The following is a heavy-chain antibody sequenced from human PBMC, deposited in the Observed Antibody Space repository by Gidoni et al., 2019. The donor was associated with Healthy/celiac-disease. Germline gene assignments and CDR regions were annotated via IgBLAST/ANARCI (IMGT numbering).Heavy chain of an antibody. CDR1: GFTFSSYA. D-gene: IGHD3-3*01. CDR3: AKDYYDFWSGYYGHLDY. Sequence: QVQLVESGGGVVQTGRSLRLSCAASGFTFSSYAMHWVRQAPGKGLEWVELISYDGSNKYYADSVKGRFTISRDNSRNTLYLQMNSLRAEDTAVYYCAKDYYDFWSGYYGHLDYWGQGTLGTVSS. CDR2: ISYDGSNK. J-gene: IGHJ4*02. V-gene: IGHV3-30-3*01.